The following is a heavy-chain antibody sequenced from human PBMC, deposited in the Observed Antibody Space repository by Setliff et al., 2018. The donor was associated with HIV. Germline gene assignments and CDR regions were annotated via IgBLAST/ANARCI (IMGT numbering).Heavy chain of an antibody. CDR1: GFTVSSNY. D-gene: IGHD2-2*03. CDR3: ARVRNWIYFDY. V-gene: IGHV3-53*05. J-gene: IGHJ4*02. Sequence: GSLRLSCAASGFTVSSNYMSWVRQAPGKGLEWVSVIYSGGSTYYADSVKGRFTISRDNSKNTLYLQMGSLRAEDMAVYYCARVRNWIYFDYWGQGTLVTVSS. CDR2: IYSGGST.